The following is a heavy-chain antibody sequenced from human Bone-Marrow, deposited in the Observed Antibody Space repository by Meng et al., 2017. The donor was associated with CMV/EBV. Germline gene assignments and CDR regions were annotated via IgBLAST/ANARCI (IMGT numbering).Heavy chain of an antibody. D-gene: IGHD2-21*01. CDR2: INWNGGST. CDR3: ARSLCGGDCGWFDP. V-gene: IGHV3-20*04. Sequence: GESLKISCAASGFTFDDYGMSWVRQAPGKGLEWVSGINWNGGSTGYADSVKGRFTIPRDNAKNSLYLQMNSLRAEDTALYYCARSLCGGDCGWFDPWGQGTLVTVSS. J-gene: IGHJ5*02. CDR1: GFTFDDYG.